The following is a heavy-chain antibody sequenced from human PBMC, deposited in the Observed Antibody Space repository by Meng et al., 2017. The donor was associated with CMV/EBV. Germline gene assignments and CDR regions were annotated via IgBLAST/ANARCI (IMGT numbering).Heavy chain of an antibody. CDR3: ARDRIQSYFDY. CDR1: GFSFRRFA. V-gene: IGHV3-30-3*01. Sequence: SCPASGFSFRRFAMHCVRQAPGKGLEWVAVISYDESHKYYADSVKGRFTISRDNSKNTLYLQMNSLRAEDTAVYYCARDRIQSYFDYWGQGTLVTVSS. D-gene: IGHD5-18*01. CDR2: ISYDESHK. J-gene: IGHJ4*02.